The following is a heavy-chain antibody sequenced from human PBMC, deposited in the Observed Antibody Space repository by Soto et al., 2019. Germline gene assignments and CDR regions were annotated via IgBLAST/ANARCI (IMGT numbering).Heavy chain of an antibody. J-gene: IGHJ4*02. V-gene: IGHV4-39*01. Sequence: SETLSLTCTVSGGSISSSSYYWGWIRQPPGKGLEWIGSIYYSGSTYYNPSLKSRVTISVDTSKNQFSLKLSSVTAADTAVYYCARHDLRSGGWYGGNGKMPGYWGQGTLVTVSS. CDR3: ARHDLRSGGWYGGNGKMPGY. CDR1: GGSISSSSYY. CDR2: IYYSGST. D-gene: IGHD6-19*01.